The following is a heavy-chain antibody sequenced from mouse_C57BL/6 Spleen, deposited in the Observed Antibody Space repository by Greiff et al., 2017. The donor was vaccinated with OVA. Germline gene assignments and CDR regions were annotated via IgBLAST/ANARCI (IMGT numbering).Heavy chain of an antibody. Sequence: EVQLQQSGAELVRPGASVKLSCTASGFNIKDDYMHWVKQRPEQGLEWIGWIDPENGDTEYASKFQGKATITADTSSNTAYLQLSSLTSEDTAVYYCTAHYYGSSYDFDYWGQGTTRTVSS. V-gene: IGHV14-4*01. J-gene: IGHJ2*01. CDR1: GFNIKDDY. CDR3: TAHYYGSSYDFDY. D-gene: IGHD1-1*01. CDR2: IDPENGDT.